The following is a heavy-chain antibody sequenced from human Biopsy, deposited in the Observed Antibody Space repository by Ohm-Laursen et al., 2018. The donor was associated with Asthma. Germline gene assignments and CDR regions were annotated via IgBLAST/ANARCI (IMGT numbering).Heavy chain of an antibody. CDR2: HDHEEGGT. Sequence: VSLVKVSCKISGYSLTDLSMHWVQQAPGQGLEWMGGHDHEEGGTVNARRFQGRVTMTEDTSTDTAYMELSSLSSDDTAVYYCASDFPKDYVRYNFQFWGQGTLVTVSS. V-gene: IGHV1-24*01. J-gene: IGHJ4*02. CDR1: GYSLTDLS. CDR3: ASDFPKDYVRYNFQF. D-gene: IGHD4-17*01.